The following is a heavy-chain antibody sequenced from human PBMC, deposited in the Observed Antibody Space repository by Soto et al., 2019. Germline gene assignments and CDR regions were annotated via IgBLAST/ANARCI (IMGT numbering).Heavy chain of an antibody. CDR2: IWYDGSNK. V-gene: IGHV3-33*01. CDR1: GFTFSSYG. Sequence: QVQLVESGGGVVQPGRSLRLSCAASGFTFSSYGMHWVRQAPGKVLEWVAVIWYDGSNKYYADSVKGRFTISRDNSKNTLNIQMNSLRTEDTAVYYCASCRSRYFYGSGGFDPWGQGTLVTVSS. CDR3: ASCRSRYFYGSGGFDP. D-gene: IGHD3-10*01. J-gene: IGHJ5*02.